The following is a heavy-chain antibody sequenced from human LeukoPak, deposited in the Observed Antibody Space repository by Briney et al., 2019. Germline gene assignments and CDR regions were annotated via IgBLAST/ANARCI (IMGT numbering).Heavy chain of an antibody. CDR1: RGSINSPNW. D-gene: IGHD6-19*01. Sequence: PSETLSLTCTVSRGSINSPNWWTWVRQPPGKGLEWIGEVYHGGRTSYNPSLMSRLTISLDTSRNQFSLKLSSVTAADTAVYYCASRTASALEGFDIWGQGTMVTVSS. J-gene: IGHJ3*02. CDR2: VYHGGRT. CDR3: ASRTASALEGFDI. V-gene: IGHV4-4*02.